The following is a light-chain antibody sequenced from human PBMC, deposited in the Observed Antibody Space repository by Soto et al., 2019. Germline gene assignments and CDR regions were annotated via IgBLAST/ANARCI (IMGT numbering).Light chain of an antibody. V-gene: IGKV1-5*03. CDR2: KAS. CDR3: QHYNSYSEE. J-gene: IGKJ1*01. Sequence: DIQMTQSPSTLSGSVGDRVTITCRASQTISSWLAWYQQKPGKAPKLLIYKASTLKSGVPSRFSGSGSGTEFTITISSLHPDDFATYSCQHYNSYSEEFGQGTKVELK. CDR1: QTISSW.